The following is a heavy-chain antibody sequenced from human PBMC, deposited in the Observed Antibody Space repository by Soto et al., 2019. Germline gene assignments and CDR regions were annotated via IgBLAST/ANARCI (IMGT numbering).Heavy chain of an antibody. CDR3: ARGPDYYGSGSRREFWFDP. D-gene: IGHD3-10*01. CDR2: MNPNSGNT. Sequence: VKVSCKASGYTFTSYDINWVRQATGQGLEWMGWMNPNSGNTGYAQKFQGRVTMTRNTSISTAYMELSSLRSEDTAVYYCARGPDYYGSGSRREFWFDPWGQGTLVTVSS. J-gene: IGHJ5*02. CDR1: GYTFTSYD. V-gene: IGHV1-8*01.